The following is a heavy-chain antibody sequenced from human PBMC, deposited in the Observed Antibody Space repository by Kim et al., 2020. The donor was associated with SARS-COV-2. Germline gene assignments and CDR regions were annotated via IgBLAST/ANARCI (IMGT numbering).Heavy chain of an antibody. D-gene: IGHD1-26*01. Sequence: GGSLRLSCAASGFTFDDYAMHWVRQAPGKGLEWVSGISWNSGSIGYADSVKGRFTISRDNAKNSLYLQMNSLRAEDTALYYCAKDTPGGGSYYNFDYWGQGTLVTVSS. CDR3: AKDTPGGGSYYNFDY. CDR1: GFTFDDYA. CDR2: ISWNSGSI. V-gene: IGHV3-9*01. J-gene: IGHJ4*02.